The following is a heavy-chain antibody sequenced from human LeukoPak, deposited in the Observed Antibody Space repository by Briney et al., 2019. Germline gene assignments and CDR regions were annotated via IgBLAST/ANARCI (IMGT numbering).Heavy chain of an antibody. Sequence: GGTLRLSCTASGLTFGDYAMTWVRQAPGKGLEWVGFIRNKAYGRTTEYAASVKGRFTISRDDSKSIAYLQMNSLKTEDTAVYYCTSTNPVQSWFDPWGQGALVTVSS. CDR3: TSTNPVQSWFDP. D-gene: IGHD5-24*01. CDR1: GLTFGDYA. J-gene: IGHJ5*02. CDR2: IRNKAYGRTT. V-gene: IGHV3-49*04.